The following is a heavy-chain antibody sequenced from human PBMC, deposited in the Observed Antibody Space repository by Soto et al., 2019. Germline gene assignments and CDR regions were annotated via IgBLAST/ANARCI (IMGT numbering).Heavy chain of an antibody. V-gene: IGHV3-43*01. CDR2: ISWDGGST. CDR1: GFTFDDYT. Sequence: SLRLSCAASGFTFDDYTMHWVRQAPGKGLEWVSLISWDGGSTYYADSVKGRFTISRDNSKNSLYLQMNSLRTEDTALYYCARDPPYYYDSSGYLLRHYYGMDVWGQGTTVTVSS. J-gene: IGHJ6*02. D-gene: IGHD3-22*01. CDR3: ARDPPYYYDSSGYLLRHYYGMDV.